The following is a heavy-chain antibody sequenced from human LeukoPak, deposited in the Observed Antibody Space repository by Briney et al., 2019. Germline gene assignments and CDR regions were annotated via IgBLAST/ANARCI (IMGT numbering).Heavy chain of an antibody. V-gene: IGHV4-38-2*02. CDR1: GYSISSGYY. J-gene: IGHJ5*02. D-gene: IGHD3-10*01. CDR2: IYHSGST. CDR3: ARVSKGDYYGSGRPNWFDP. Sequence: SETLSLTCTVSGYSISSGYYWGWIRQPPGKGLEWIGSIYHSGSTYYNPSLKSRVTISVDTSKNQFSLKLSSVTAADTAVYYCARVSKGDYYGSGRPNWFDPWGQGTLVTVSS.